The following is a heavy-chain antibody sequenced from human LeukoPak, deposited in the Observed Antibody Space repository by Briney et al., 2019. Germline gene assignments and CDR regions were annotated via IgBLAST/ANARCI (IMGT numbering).Heavy chain of an antibody. CDR3: ARGSGGGYGSKDYMDV. D-gene: IGHD5-12*01. CDR2: ISPYNGNT. CDR1: RYPFSTLG. Sequence: GASVTVSCKASRYPFSTLGINWVGQAPGQGREGLGWISPYNGNTNYAQKLQDRVTMSTDTSTSKAYMELRRLRSNDTAVYYCARGSGGGYGSKDYMDVWGKGTTVTVSS. J-gene: IGHJ6*03. V-gene: IGHV1-18*01.